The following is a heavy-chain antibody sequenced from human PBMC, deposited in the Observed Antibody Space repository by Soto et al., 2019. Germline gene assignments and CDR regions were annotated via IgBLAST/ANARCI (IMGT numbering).Heavy chain of an antibody. D-gene: IGHD7-27*01. CDR3: ARVPGP. Sequence: PSETLSLTCAVSGGSISSYYWSWIRQPPGKGLEWIGYIYYSGTTTNYNPSLKSRVTLSVDTSKNQFSLKLSSVTAADTAVYYCARVPGPWGQGTLVTVSS. CDR1: GGSISSYY. J-gene: IGHJ5*02. CDR2: IYYSGTTT. V-gene: IGHV4-59*12.